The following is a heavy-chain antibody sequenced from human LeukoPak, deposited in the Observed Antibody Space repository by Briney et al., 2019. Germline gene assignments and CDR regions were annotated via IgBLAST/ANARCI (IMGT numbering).Heavy chain of an antibody. CDR3: ARVFDS. CDR1: GGSISIYY. Sequence: SETLSLTCTVSGGSISIYYWNWIRQPAGKRLEWIGRIFTSGITNYNPSLKSRVTMSVDTSKNQFSLNLSSVTAADTAVYYCARVFDSWGQGTLVTVSS. CDR2: IFTSGIT. V-gene: IGHV4-4*07. J-gene: IGHJ4*02.